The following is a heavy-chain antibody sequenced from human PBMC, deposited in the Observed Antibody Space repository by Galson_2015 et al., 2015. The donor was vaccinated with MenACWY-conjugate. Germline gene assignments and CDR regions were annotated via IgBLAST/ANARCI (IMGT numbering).Heavy chain of an antibody. CDR1: GDSVSSNSAA. CDR3: ARAALLRGYIFMYFFDY. Sequence: CAISGDSVSSNSAAWNWIRQSPSRGLEWLGRTYYRSKWYNDYAVSVKSRISINPDTSKNQLTLHLNSVTPEDTAVYYCARAALLRGYIFMYFFDYWGQETLVTVSS. J-gene: IGHJ4*02. CDR2: TYYRSKWYN. V-gene: IGHV6-1*01. D-gene: IGHD5-18*01.